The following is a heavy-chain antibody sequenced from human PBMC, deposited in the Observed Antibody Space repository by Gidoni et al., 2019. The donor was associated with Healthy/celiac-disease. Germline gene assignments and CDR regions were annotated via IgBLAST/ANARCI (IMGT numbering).Heavy chain of an antibody. CDR2: ISGSGGST. J-gene: IGHJ6*02. Sequence: EVQLLVSGGGLVQPGGSLRLSCAASGFTFSSYAMSWVRQAPGKGLEWVSAISGSGGSTYYADSVKGRFTISRDNSKNTLYLQMNSLRAEDTAVYYCASSGWYSNYYYYYGMDVWGQGTTVTVSS. CDR1: GFTFSSYA. CDR3: ASSGWYSNYYYYYGMDV. V-gene: IGHV3-23*01. D-gene: IGHD6-19*01.